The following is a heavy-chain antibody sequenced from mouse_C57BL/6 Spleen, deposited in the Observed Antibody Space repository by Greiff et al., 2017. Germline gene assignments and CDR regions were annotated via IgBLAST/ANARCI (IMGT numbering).Heavy chain of an antibody. J-gene: IGHJ2*01. CDR1: GYTFTSYW. D-gene: IGHD4-1*01. CDR2: IYPSDSET. V-gene: IGHV1-61*01. Sequence: VQLQQSGAELVRPGSSVKLSCKASGYTFTSYWMDWVKQRPGQGLEWIGNIYPSDSETHYNQKFKDKATLTVDKSSSTAYMQLSSLTSEDSAVYYCARNWDGGFDYGGQGTTLTVSS. CDR3: ARNWDGGFDY.